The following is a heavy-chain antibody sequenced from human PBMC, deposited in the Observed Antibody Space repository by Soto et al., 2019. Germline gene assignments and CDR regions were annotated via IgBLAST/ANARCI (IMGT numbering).Heavy chain of an antibody. CDR3: ARSHSYYDFWSGYYTPKGYYYMDV. D-gene: IGHD3-3*01. V-gene: IGHV4-59*08. CDR1: GGSISSYY. CDR2: IYYSGST. Sequence: SETLSLTCTVSGGSISSYYWSWIRQPPGKGLEWIGYIYYSGSTNYNPSLKSRVTISVDTSKNQFSLKLSSVTAADTAVYYCARSHSYYDFWSGYYTPKGYYYMDVWGKGTTVTVSS. J-gene: IGHJ6*03.